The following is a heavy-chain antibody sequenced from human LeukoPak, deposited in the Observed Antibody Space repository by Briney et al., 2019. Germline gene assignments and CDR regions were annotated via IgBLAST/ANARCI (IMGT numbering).Heavy chain of an antibody. V-gene: IGHV1-69*05. CDR3: ARESLEGITMIDDY. CDR2: IIPIFGTA. CDR1: GGTFSSYA. Sequence: GASVKVSCKASGGTFSSYAISWVRQAPGQGLEWMGGIIPIFGTANYAQKFQGRVTITTDESTSTAYMELSSLRSEDTAVYYCARESLEGITMIDDYWGQGTLVTVSS. J-gene: IGHJ4*02. D-gene: IGHD3-22*01.